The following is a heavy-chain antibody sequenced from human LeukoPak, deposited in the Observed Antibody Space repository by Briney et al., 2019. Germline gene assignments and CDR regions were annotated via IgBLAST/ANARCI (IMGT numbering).Heavy chain of an antibody. CDR3: ARDADIAAAGPHYYYYGMDV. V-gene: IGHV3-53*05. CDR1: GFTVSSNY. D-gene: IGHD6-13*01. CDR2: IYSGGST. J-gene: IGHJ6*02. Sequence: GGSLRLSCAASGFTVSSNYMSWVRQAPGKGLEWVSVIYSGGSTYYADSVKGRFTISRDNSKNTLYLQMNSLRAEDTAVYYCARDADIAAAGPHYYYYGMDVWGQGTTVTVSS.